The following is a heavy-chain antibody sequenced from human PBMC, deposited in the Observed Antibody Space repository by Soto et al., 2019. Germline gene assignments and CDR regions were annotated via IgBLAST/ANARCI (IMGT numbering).Heavy chain of an antibody. V-gene: IGHV3-33*01. Sequence: LIRSCVATGFPLSTYCIHWLPQAPHKGLEWVTVIWYDGSKTYYADSVKGRFTISRDNSKNTVYLQMNSLSAEDTAVYYCARGDYHNSGSYVHWGQGTLVTVAS. CDR3: ARGDYHNSGSYVH. CDR2: IWYDGSKT. J-gene: IGHJ4*02. D-gene: IGHD3-10*01. CDR1: GFPLSTYC.